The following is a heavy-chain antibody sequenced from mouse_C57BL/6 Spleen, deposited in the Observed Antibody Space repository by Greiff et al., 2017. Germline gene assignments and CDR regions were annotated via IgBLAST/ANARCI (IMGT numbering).Heavy chain of an antibody. CDR3: ANNYYGSTWFAD. CDR1: GYTFTSYW. D-gene: IGHD1-1*01. CDR2: IDPNSGGT. V-gene: IGHV1-72*01. Sequence: QVQLKQPGAELVKPGASVKLSCKASGYTFTSYWMHWVKQRPGRGLEWIGRIDPNSGGTKYNEKFKSKATLTVDKPSSTAYMQLSSLTSEDSAVYYCANNYYGSTWFADWGQGTLVTVSA. J-gene: IGHJ3*01.